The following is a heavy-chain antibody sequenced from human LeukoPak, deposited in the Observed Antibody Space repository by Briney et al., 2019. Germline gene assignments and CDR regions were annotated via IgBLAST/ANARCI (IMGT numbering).Heavy chain of an antibody. J-gene: IGHJ3*02. CDR3: ARGGYTFEI. V-gene: IGHV3-7*01. Sequence: PGGSLRLSCAASGFSFSTYWMSWVRQAPGKGLEWVANINQDGSDKNYLDSVKGRFTISRGNAQNSLYLQMNSLGAEDTAVFYCARGGYTFEIWGQGTMVTVSS. CDR1: GFSFSTYW. CDR2: INQDGSDK. D-gene: IGHD2-2*02.